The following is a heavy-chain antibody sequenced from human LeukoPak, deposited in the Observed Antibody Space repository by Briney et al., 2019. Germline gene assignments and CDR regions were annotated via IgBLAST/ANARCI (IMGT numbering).Heavy chain of an antibody. CDR3: ASHGGIYLPFDY. CDR1: GFTVSSKY. D-gene: IGHD1-26*01. J-gene: IGHJ4*02. CDR2: IYSDGST. Sequence: GGSLRLSCAASGFTVSSKYMSWVRQAPGKGLEWVSVIYSDGSTYYADSVKGRFTISRDNSKNTLYLPMNSLRAEDTAVYYCASHGGIYLPFDYWGQGTLVTVSS. V-gene: IGHV3-53*01.